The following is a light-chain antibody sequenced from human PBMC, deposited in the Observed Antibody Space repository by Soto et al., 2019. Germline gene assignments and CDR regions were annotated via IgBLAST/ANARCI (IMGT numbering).Light chain of an antibody. CDR3: QQGGNWPLT. V-gene: IGKV3-11*01. Sequence: EIVLTQSPATLSLSPGERATVSCRASQSVSSHLAWYQQKRGQAPRLLIYDASSRASGIPARFSGSGSGTDFTPTISSLEPEDFAFYYCQQGGNWPLTFGQGTRLEIK. CDR1: QSVSSH. J-gene: IGKJ5*01. CDR2: DAS.